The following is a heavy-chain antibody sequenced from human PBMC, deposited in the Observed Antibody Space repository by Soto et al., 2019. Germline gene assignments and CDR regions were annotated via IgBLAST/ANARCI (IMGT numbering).Heavy chain of an antibody. V-gene: IGHV4-39*06. CDR3: AHSYGNAWYTY. J-gene: IGHJ4*02. D-gene: IGHD6-13*01. CDR2: IYYSGST. Sequence: PSETLSLTCTVSGGSISSSSYYWGWIRQPPGKGLEWIGCIYYSGSTYYNPSLKSRVTISVDTSKNQFTLQLTSVTVEDTAVYYCAHSYGNAWYTYWGQGTQVTVSS. CDR1: GGSISSSSYY.